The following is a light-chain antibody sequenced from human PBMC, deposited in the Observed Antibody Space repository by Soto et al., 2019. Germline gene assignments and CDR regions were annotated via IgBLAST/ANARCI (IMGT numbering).Light chain of an antibody. Sequence: QSVLTQPPSESGAPGQRVTISCTGSSSTIGAGYDVHWYQRLPGTAPTLLIYGNNKRPSGVPDRFYGSKSGTSASLAITGLQAEDEADYYCQSYDSSLSVVVFGGGTKLTVL. CDR3: QSYDSSLSVVV. V-gene: IGLV1-40*01. J-gene: IGLJ2*01. CDR1: SSTIGAGYD. CDR2: GNN.